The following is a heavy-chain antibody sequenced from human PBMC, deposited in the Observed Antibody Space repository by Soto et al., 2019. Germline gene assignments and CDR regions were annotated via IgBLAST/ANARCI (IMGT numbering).Heavy chain of an antibody. CDR2: ISYDGSNK. V-gene: IGHV3-30*18. Sequence: GGSLRLSCAASGFTFSSYGMHWVRQAPGKGLEWVAVISYDGSNKYYADSVKGRFTISRDNSKNTLYLQMNSLRAEDTAVYYCAKLHIAAAGTTYYYGMDVWGQGTTVTVSS. J-gene: IGHJ6*02. CDR1: GFTFSSYG. D-gene: IGHD6-13*01. CDR3: AKLHIAAAGTTYYYGMDV.